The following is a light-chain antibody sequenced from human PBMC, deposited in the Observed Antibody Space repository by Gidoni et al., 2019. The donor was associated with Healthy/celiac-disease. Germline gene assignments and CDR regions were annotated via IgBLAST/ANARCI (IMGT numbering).Light chain of an antibody. CDR1: QRISSY. CDR3: QQSYNTPPYT. Sequence: DIQMTQSPSSLSPSVGDRVTITCRASQRISSYLNWYHQKPGKAPKLLIYAASSLQSGSPSRFSGSGSGTDFTLTISSLKPEDFATYYCQQSYNTPPYTFGQGTKLEIK. V-gene: IGKV1-39*01. J-gene: IGKJ2*01. CDR2: AAS.